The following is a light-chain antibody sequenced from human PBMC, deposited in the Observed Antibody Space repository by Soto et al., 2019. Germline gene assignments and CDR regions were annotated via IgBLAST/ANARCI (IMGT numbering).Light chain of an antibody. CDR3: QQYKDYWP. CDR2: ETS. V-gene: IGKV1-5*03. Sequence: TKSVSTLSAYVRDRVTINCRASQSISRWLAWYQQKPGKAPKLLIYETSSLEDGVPSRFTGSGSGTEFSLTITSLQPEDFASYYCQQYKDYWPFAQVTKV. J-gene: IGKJ1*01. CDR1: QSISRW.